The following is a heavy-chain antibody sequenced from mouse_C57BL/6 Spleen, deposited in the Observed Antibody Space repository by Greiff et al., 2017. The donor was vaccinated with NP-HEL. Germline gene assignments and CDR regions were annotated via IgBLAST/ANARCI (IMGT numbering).Heavy chain of an antibody. CDR2: IYPGGGYT. CDR3: ARSGYYDYDAGYWYFDV. Sequence: VQLQRSGAELVRPGTSVKMSCKASGYTFTNYWIGWAKQRPGHGLEWIGDIYPGGGYTNYNEKFKGKATLTADKSSSTAYMQFSSLTSEDSAIYYFARSGYYDYDAGYWYFDVWGTGTTVTVSS. D-gene: IGHD2-4*01. CDR1: GYTFTNYW. V-gene: IGHV1-63*01. J-gene: IGHJ1*03.